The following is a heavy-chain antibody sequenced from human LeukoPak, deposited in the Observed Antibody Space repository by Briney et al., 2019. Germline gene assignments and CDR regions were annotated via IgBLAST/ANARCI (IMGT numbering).Heavy chain of an antibody. J-gene: IGHJ4*02. CDR3: ARGWDYSLDY. CDR2: ISSNGGST. D-gene: IGHD2-15*01. V-gene: IGHV3-64*01. CDR1: GFAFSSYA. Sequence: GGSLRLSCAASGFAFSSYAMHWVRQAPGKGLEYVSAISSNGGSTYYANSVKGRFTISRDNSKNTLYLQMGSLRAEDMAVYYCARGWDYSLDYWGQGTLVTVSS.